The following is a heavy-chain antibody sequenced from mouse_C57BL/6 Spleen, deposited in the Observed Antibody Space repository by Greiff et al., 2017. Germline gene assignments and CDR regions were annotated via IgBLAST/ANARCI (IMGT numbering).Heavy chain of an antibody. CDR2: ISSGGSYT. Sequence: EVHLVESGGDLVKPGGSLKLSCAASGFTFSSYGMSWVRQTPDKRLEWVATISSGGSYTYYPDSVKGRFTISRDNAKNTLCLQMSSLKSEDTAMYYCARLDYGSSGWCYAMGYWGQGTSGTVSS. J-gene: IGHJ4*01. D-gene: IGHD1-1*01. V-gene: IGHV5-6*01. CDR1: GFTFSSYG. CDR3: ARLDYGSSGWCYAMGY.